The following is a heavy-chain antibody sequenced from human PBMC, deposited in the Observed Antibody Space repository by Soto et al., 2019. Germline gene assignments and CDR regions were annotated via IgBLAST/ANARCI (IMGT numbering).Heavy chain of an antibody. CDR3: TTDFSVAGTYYFDY. Sequence: EVQLVESGGGLVKPGGSLRLSCVASGFTFSNAWMSWVRQAPGKGLEWVGRIKSKTDGGTTDYAAPVKGRFTISRDDSKNTLYLQMNSLKTEDTAVYYSTTDFSVAGTYYFDYWGQGTLVTVSS. D-gene: IGHD6-19*01. CDR2: IKSKTDGGTT. CDR1: GFTFSNAW. J-gene: IGHJ4*02. V-gene: IGHV3-15*01.